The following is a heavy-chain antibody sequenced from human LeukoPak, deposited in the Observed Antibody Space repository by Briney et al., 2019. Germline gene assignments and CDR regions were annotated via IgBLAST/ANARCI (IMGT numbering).Heavy chain of an antibody. D-gene: IGHD3-10*01. V-gene: IGHV4-39*01. CDR3: ARYVVYGSGKYYFDY. CDR2: INYSEST. Sequence: RSGTLSLTCTVSGGSISSSNYYWSWIRQPPGKELEWIASINYSESTYYNPSLKSRVTISVDTSKNQFSVRLSSVTAADTAVYFCARYVVYGSGKYYFDYWGQGSLVTVPS. J-gene: IGHJ4*02. CDR1: GGSISSSNYY.